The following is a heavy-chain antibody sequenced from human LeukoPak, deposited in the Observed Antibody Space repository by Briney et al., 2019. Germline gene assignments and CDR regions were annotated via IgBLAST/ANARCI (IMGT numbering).Heavy chain of an antibody. V-gene: IGHV6-1*01. Sequence: SQTLSLTCALSGDSVSNNIATWNWVRQSPSRDLQWLGRTYYRSKWYNDYAVSVKSRIIINPDTSKNQFSLQLNSVTPEDTAVYYCARDITGGFLFDYWGQGTLVTVSS. D-gene: IGHD1-14*01. CDR3: ARDITGGFLFDY. CDR2: TYYRSKWYN. J-gene: IGHJ4*02. CDR1: GDSVSNNIAT.